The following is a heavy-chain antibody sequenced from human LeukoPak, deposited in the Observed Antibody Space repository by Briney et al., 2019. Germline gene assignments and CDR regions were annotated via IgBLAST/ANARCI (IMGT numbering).Heavy chain of an antibody. J-gene: IGHJ4*02. V-gene: IGHV3-30*18. CDR3: AKEVEMATITSYFDY. CDR1: GFTFSSYG. D-gene: IGHD5-24*01. CDR2: ISYDGSNK. Sequence: PGGSLRLSCAASGFTFSSYGMHWVRQAPGKGLEWVAVISYDGSNKYYADSVKGRFTISRDNSKNTLYLQMNSLRAEDTAVYYCAKEVEMATITSYFDYWGQGTLVTVSS.